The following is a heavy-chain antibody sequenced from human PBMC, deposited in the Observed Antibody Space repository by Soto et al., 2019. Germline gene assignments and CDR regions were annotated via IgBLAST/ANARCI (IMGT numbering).Heavy chain of an antibody. CDR2: ISYDGSNK. J-gene: IGHJ6*02. CDR3: ASPGYSSSGTPYYYYYGMDV. D-gene: IGHD6-13*01. Sequence: GGSLRLSCAASGFTFSSYAMHWVRQAPGKGLEWVAVISYDGSNKYYADSVKGRFTTSRDNSKNTLYLQMNSLRAEDTAVYYCASPGYSSSGTPYYYYYGMDVWGQGTTVTVSS. V-gene: IGHV3-30-3*01. CDR1: GFTFSSYA.